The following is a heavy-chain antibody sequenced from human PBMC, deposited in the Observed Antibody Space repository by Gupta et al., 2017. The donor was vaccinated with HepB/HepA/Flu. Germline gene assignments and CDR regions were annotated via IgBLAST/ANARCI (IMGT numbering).Heavy chain of an antibody. J-gene: IGHJ4*02. V-gene: IGHV4-34*01. Sequence: QVQLQQWGAGLLKPSETLSLTCAVYGGSFSGYYWSWIRQPPGKGLEWIGEINHSGSTNYNLSLKSRVTRAVDTSKNQFSLKLSSVTAADTAVYYCARGRFGFRPGIAGAGAVGYFDYWGQGTLVTVSS. CDR3: ARGRFGFRPGIAGAGAVGYFDY. D-gene: IGHD6-19*01. CDR1: GGSFSGYY. CDR2: INHSGST.